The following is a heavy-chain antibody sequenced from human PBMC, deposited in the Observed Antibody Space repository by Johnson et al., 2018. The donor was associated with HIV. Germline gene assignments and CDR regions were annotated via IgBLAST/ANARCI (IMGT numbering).Heavy chain of an antibody. CDR1: GFTVSSNY. CDR2: ISGSGGST. CDR3: AKDQGKAVAAPDAFDI. D-gene: IGHD6-19*01. Sequence: VQLVESGGGLVQPGGSLRLSCAASGFTVSSNYMSWVRQAPGKGLEWVSVISGSGGSTYYADSVKGRFTSSRDNSKNTLYLQMNSLRAEDTAVYYCAKDQGKAVAAPDAFDIWGQGTMVTVSS. V-gene: IGHV3-23*04. J-gene: IGHJ3*02.